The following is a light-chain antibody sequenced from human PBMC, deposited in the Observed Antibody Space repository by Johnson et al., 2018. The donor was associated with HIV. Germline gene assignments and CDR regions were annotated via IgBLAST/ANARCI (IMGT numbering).Light chain of an antibody. CDR3: GTWGSGLSAVYV. Sequence: QSVLSQPPSVSAAPGQKVTISCSGSSSNIGNNYVSWYQHLPGTAPKLLIYDNNKRPSGIPDRFSGSKSGTSATLGITGLQTGDEADYYCGTWGSGLSAVYVFGTGTKVTVL. V-gene: IGLV1-51*01. CDR1: SSNIGNNY. CDR2: DNN. J-gene: IGLJ1*01.